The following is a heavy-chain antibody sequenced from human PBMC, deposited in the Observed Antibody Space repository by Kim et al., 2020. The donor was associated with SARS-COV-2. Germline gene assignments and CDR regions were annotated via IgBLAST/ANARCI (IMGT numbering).Heavy chain of an antibody. D-gene: IGHD2-15*01. V-gene: IGHV7-4-1*02. CDR1: GYTFTSYA. Sequence: ASVKVSCKASGYTFTSYAMNLARQAPGQGLEWMGRINTNSGNPPYAQGFTGRFVFSLDTSVSTAYLQVRRLKAEDTAVYYCARGGGSRNLDYWGQGTLVTICS. CDR2: INTNSGNP. CDR3: ARGGGSRNLDY. J-gene: IGHJ4*02.